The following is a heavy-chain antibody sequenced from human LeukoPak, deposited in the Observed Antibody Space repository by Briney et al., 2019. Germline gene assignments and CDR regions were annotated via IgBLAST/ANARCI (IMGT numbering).Heavy chain of an antibody. CDR3: ARDSVALRYFDWLLRFDY. Sequence: ASVKVSCKASGYTFTSYCISWVRQAPGQGLEWMGWISAYNGNTNYAQKLQGRVTMTTDTSTSTAYMELRSLRSDDTAVYYCARDSVALRYFDWLLRFDYWGQGTLVTVSS. CDR1: GYTFTSYC. D-gene: IGHD3-9*01. CDR2: ISAYNGNT. V-gene: IGHV1-18*01. J-gene: IGHJ4*02.